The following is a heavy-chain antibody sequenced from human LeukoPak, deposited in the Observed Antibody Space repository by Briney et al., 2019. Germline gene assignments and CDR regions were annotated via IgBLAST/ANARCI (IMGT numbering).Heavy chain of an antibody. D-gene: IGHD3-10*01. CDR1: GYSFTSYW. Sequence: GESLKISCKGSGYSFTSYWITWVRQMPGKGLEWMGRIDPSDSYTDYSPSFQGHVTISADKSISTAYLQWSSLKASDTAMYCCAKTGDPYYGSGSYGMDVWGQGTTVTVSS. CDR2: IDPSDSYT. V-gene: IGHV5-10-1*01. CDR3: AKTGDPYYGSGSYGMDV. J-gene: IGHJ6*02.